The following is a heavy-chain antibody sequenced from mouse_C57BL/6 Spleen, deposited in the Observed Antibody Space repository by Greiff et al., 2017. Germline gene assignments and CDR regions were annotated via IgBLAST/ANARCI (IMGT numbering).Heavy chain of an antibody. V-gene: IGHV1-52*01. CDR2: IDPSDSET. CDR3: ARGGLIRYFDY. Sequence: QVQLQQPGAELVRPGSSVKLSCKASGYTFTSYWMHWVKQRPIQGLEWIGNIDPSDSETHYNQKFKDKATLTVDKSSSTAYMQLSSLTSEDSAVYYCARGGLIRYFDYWGQGTTLTVSS. CDR1: GYTFTSYW. D-gene: IGHD1-1*01. J-gene: IGHJ2*01.